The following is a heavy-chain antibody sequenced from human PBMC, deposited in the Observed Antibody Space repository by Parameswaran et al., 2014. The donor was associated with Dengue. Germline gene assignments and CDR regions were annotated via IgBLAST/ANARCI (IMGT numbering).Heavy chain of an antibody. V-gene: IGHV3-7*03. D-gene: IGHD1-7*01. J-gene: IGHJ6*03. Sequence: RWIRQPPGKGLEWVANIKQDGSEKYYVDSVKGRFTISRDNAKNSLYLQMNSLRAEDTAVYYCARELRTGTWDWYYYYYYMDVWGKGTTVTVSS. CDR3: ARELRTGTWDWYYYYYYMDV. CDR2: IKQDGSEK.